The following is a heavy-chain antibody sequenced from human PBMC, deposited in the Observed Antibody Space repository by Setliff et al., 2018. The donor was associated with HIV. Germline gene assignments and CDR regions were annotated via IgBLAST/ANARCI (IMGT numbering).Heavy chain of an antibody. V-gene: IGHV1-46*03. D-gene: IGHD3-22*01. CDR3: TRGRRITMIVDAFDI. CDR1: GYTFTSYY. J-gene: IGHJ3*02. Sequence: ASVKVSCKASGYTFTSYYMHWVRQAPGQGLEWMGMINPSGGRTRYAQKFQGRVTMTRDTSTSTVYIELSSLKTEDTGVYYCTRGRRITMIVDAFDIWGQGTMVTVSS. CDR2: INPSGGRT.